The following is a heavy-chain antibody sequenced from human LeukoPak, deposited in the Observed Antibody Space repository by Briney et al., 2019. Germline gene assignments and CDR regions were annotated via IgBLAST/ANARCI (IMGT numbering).Heavy chain of an antibody. CDR2: IYTSGST. J-gene: IGHJ4*02. D-gene: IGHD3-10*01. CDR1: GGSISSGSYF. CDR3: ATGASGSPLFDY. Sequence: SETLSLTCTVSGGSISSGSYFWSWIRQPAGKGLEWIGRIYTSGSTNYSPSLKSRVTISVDTSRNQFSLNLTSVTAADTAMYYCATGASGSPLFDYWGQGTLVTVSS. V-gene: IGHV4-61*02.